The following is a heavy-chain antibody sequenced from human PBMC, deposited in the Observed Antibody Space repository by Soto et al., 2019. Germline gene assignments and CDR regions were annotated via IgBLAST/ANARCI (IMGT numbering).Heavy chain of an antibody. V-gene: IGHV1-24*01. CDR3: ATFAVETHLNWFDP. Sequence: ASVKVSCKVSGYTLTELSMHWVRQAPGKGLEWMGGFDPEDGETIYAQKFQGRVTMTEDTSTDTAYMELSSLRSEDTAVDYCATFAVETHLNWFDPWGQEPLVTV. J-gene: IGHJ5*02. D-gene: IGHD1-1*01. CDR2: FDPEDGET. CDR1: GYTLTELS.